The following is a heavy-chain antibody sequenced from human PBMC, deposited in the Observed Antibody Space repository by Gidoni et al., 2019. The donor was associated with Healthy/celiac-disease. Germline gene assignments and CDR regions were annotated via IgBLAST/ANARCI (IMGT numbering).Heavy chain of an antibody. CDR3: ARQYCGGDCYSSDAFDI. CDR1: GFPFSRNY. V-gene: IGHV3-53*01. Sequence: EVQLVESGAGWIQPGGPLRLSCAASGFPFSRNYMGWVRQAPGKGLEWVSVIYSGGSTYYADSVKGRFTISRDNSKNTLYLQMNSLRAEDTAVYYCARQYCGGDCYSSDAFDIWGQGTMVTVSS. J-gene: IGHJ3*02. CDR2: IYSGGST. D-gene: IGHD2-21*02.